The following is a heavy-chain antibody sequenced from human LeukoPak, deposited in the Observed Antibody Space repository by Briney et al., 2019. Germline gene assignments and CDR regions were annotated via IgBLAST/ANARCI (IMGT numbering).Heavy chain of an antibody. CDR1: GYSISSGYY. Sequence: SETLSLTCAVSGYSISSGYYWGLVRQAPGKGLEWIGSMYHTGSTDYNRSLKSRLSISVDMSKNHFSLNLRSVTAADTAVYYCARDKDDYVWGTYRWWGQGMLVTVSS. D-gene: IGHD3-16*02. CDR2: MYHTGST. J-gene: IGHJ4*02. CDR3: ARDKDDYVWGTYRW. V-gene: IGHV4-38-2*01.